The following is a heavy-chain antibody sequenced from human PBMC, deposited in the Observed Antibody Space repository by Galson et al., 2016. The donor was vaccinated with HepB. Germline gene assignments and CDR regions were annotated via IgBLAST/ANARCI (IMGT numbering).Heavy chain of an antibody. J-gene: IGHJ3*02. D-gene: IGHD3-22*01. CDR3: ARDKSSGYSDAFDM. V-gene: IGHV3-21*01. CDR2: ISRGGTYK. Sequence: SLRLSCAASGFTLSSYRINWVRQAPGKGLEWVSSISRGGTYKYYAVSVGGRFTISRDNAKNSLYLQMNSLRAEDTAVSFCARDKSSGYSDAFDMWGQGTMVTVSS. CDR1: GFTLSSYR.